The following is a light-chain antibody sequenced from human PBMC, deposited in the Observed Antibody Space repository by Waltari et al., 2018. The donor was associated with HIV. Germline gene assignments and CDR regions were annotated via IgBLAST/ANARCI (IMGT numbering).Light chain of an antibody. CDR2: RNS. Sequence: QSVLTQPPSASATPGQRITISCSGGNSNIESNYVYWYQQLPGTAPKVFIYRNSTRPSGVPDRFSGSKSGTSASLIISGLRSGDEADYYCASWDDSLNAFVFGTGTKVTVL. CDR1: NSNIESNY. V-gene: IGLV1-47*01. CDR3: ASWDDSLNAFV. J-gene: IGLJ1*01.